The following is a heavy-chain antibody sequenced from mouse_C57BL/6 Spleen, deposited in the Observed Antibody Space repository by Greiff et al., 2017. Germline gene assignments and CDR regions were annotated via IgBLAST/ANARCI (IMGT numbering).Heavy chain of an antibody. CDR2: IDPSDSYT. CDR1: GYTFTSYW. J-gene: IGHJ2*01. Sequence: QVQLQQPGAELVKPGASVKLSCKASGYTFTSYWMQWVKQRPGQGLEWIGEIDPSDSYTNYNQKFKGKATLTVDTSSSTAYMQLSSLTSEDSAVYYCASISLYYYGSSFGYWGQGTTLTVSS. CDR3: ASISLYYYGSSFGY. D-gene: IGHD1-1*01. V-gene: IGHV1-50*01.